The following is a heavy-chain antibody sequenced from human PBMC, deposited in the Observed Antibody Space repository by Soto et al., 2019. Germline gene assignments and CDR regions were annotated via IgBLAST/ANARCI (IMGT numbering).Heavy chain of an antibody. CDR1: GFTFSSYG. Sequence: LRLSCASSGFTFSSYGMHWVRQAPGKGLEWVAVIWYDGSNKYYADSVKGRFNISRDNSKNTLYLQMNSLRAEDTAVYYCARDQAVAGTYYFDYWGKGTLVTVS. V-gene: IGHV3-33*01. CDR3: ARDQAVAGTYYFDY. D-gene: IGHD6-19*01. CDR2: IWYDGSNK. J-gene: IGHJ4*02.